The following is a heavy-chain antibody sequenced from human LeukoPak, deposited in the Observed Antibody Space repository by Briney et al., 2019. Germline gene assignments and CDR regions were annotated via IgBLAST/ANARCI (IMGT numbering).Heavy chain of an antibody. D-gene: IGHD1-1*01. CDR1: GFTFSSYW. Sequence: PGGSLRLSCAASGFTFSSYWMHWVRQAPGKGLVWVSRIDSDGSRTSYADSVKGRFTIPRDNAKNTLYLQMNSLRAEDTAVYYCVRDMGGYGDYWGQGTLVTVSS. CDR3: VRDMGGYGDY. V-gene: IGHV3-74*01. CDR2: IDSDGSRT. J-gene: IGHJ4*02.